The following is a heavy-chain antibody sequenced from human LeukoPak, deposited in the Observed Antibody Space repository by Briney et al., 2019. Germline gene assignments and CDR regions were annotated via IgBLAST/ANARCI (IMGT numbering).Heavy chain of an antibody. CDR2: IVVGSGDT. V-gene: IGHV1-58*01. CDR3: AAEKRLYCSGGACYPDAFDI. Sequence: SVKVSCKASGFTFINSAVQWVRQARGQRLEWIGWIVVGSGDTNYAQKFLERVTITRDMSTSTAYMELSSLRSGDTAVYYCAAEKRLYCSGGACYPDAFDIWGQGTMVTVSS. D-gene: IGHD2-15*01. CDR1: GFTFINSA. J-gene: IGHJ3*02.